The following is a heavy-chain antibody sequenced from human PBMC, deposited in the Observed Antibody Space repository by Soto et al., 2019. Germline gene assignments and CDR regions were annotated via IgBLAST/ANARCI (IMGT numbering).Heavy chain of an antibody. CDR3: ARGGIAARPTDY. CDR1: GGSFSGYY. V-gene: IGHV4-34*01. CDR2: INHSGST. Sequence: SETLSLTCAVYGGSFSGYYWSWIRQPPGKGLEWIGEINHSGSTNYNPSLKSRVTISVDTSKNQFSLKLSSVTAADTAVYYCARGGIAARPTDYWGQGTLVTVSS. J-gene: IGHJ4*02. D-gene: IGHD6-6*01.